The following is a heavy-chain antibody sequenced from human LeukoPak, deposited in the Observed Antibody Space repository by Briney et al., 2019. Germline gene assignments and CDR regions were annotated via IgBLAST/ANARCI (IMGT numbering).Heavy chain of an antibody. D-gene: IGHD3-3*01. V-gene: IGHV4-34*01. CDR1: GGSYSGYY. Sequence: KASETLSLTCAVYGGSYSGYYWSWIRQPPGKALEWIGEINHSGSTNYNPSLKSRVTISVDTSKNQFSLKLSSVTAADTAVYYCARQSVGFWSGYFRYFDLWGRGTLVTVSS. J-gene: IGHJ2*01. CDR3: ARQSVGFWSGYFRYFDL. CDR2: INHSGST.